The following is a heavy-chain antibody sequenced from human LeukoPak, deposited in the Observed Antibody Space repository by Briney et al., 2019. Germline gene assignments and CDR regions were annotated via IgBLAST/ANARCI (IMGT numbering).Heavy chain of an antibody. CDR1: GGSISSFY. Sequence: SETLSLTCTVSGGSISSFYWSWIRQPPGKGLEWIGSIYYSGSTYYNPSLKSRVTISVDTSKNQFSLKLSSVTAADTAVYYCARAHYDSSGYYFDYWGQGTLVTVSS. CDR2: IYYSGST. CDR3: ARAHYDSSGYYFDY. J-gene: IGHJ4*02. D-gene: IGHD3-22*01. V-gene: IGHV4-39*07.